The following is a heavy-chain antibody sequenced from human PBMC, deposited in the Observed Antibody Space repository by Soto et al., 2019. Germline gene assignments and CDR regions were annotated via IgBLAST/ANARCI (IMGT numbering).Heavy chain of an antibody. Sequence: GESLKISCKGSGYSFTSYWINWVRPMPGKGLEGMGIIYVGDSDTIYIPSFQGQVTISEDKSVTNANRKLSSLKDSXSAMHYCERLKEGGEVSGQYSVQAPLVTVAS. D-gene: IGHD3-3*01. J-gene: IGHJ4*02. CDR1: GYSFTSYW. V-gene: IGHV5-51*01. CDR2: IYVGDSDT. CDR3: ERLKEGGEVSGQY.